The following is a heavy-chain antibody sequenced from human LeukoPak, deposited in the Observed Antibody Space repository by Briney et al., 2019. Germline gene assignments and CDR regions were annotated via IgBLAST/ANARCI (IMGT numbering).Heavy chain of an antibody. J-gene: IGHJ4*02. D-gene: IGHD6-19*01. Sequence: HAGGSLRLSCAASGFTFDDYAMHWVRQATGNGLEWVSGISWNSGSIGYADSVKGRFTISRDNSKNTLYLQMNSLRAEDTAVYYCARVLSGWVWYFDYWGQGTLVTVSS. CDR1: GFTFDDYA. CDR3: ARVLSGWVWYFDY. V-gene: IGHV3-9*01. CDR2: ISWNSGSI.